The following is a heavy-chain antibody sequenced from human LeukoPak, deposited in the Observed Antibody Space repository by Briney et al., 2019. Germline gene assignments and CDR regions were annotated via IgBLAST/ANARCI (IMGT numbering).Heavy chain of an antibody. CDR2: INHSGST. CDR1: GGSFSGYY. D-gene: IGHD4-17*01. J-gene: IGHJ4*02. Sequence: SETLSLTCAVYGGSFSGYYWSWIRQPPGKGLEWIGEINHSGSTNYNPSLKSRVTISVDTSKNQFSLKLSSVTAADTAVYYCASITVTPGGNFDYWGQGTLVTVSS. V-gene: IGHV4-34*01. CDR3: ASITVTPGGNFDY.